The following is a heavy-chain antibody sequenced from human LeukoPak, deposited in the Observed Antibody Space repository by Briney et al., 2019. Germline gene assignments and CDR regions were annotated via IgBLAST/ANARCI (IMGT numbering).Heavy chain of an antibody. Sequence: SETLSLTSAVSGGSISSNNWWGWVRQPPGKGLEWIGYIYYSGSTYYNPSLKNRVTISVDTSKNQFSLKLSSVTAADTAVYYCARFYYDFLLAAGMDVWGQGTTVTVSS. V-gene: IGHV4-30-4*01. CDR3: ARFYYDFLLAAGMDV. D-gene: IGHD3-3*01. CDR2: IYYSGST. CDR1: GGSISSNNW. J-gene: IGHJ6*02.